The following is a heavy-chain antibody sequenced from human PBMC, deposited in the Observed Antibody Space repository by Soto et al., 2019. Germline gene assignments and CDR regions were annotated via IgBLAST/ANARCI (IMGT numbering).Heavy chain of an antibody. J-gene: IGHJ4*02. CDR2: IYYSGST. D-gene: IGHD6-6*01. CDR1: GGSISSYD. Sequence: PSETLSLTCTVSGGSISSYDWSWIRQPPGKGLEWIGYIYYSGSTNYNPSLKSRVTISVDTPKNQFSLKLSSVTAADTAVYYCARVLSIAARPGGFDYWGQGTLVTVSS. V-gene: IGHV4-59*01. CDR3: ARVLSIAARPGGFDY.